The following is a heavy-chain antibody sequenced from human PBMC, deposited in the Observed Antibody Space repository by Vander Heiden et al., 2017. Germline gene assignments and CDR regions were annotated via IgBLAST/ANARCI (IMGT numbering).Heavy chain of an antibody. Sequence: GSLRLTFAASGFTFSGRWMSWVRQAPGKGLEWVANIKEDGGEKGYVDYVKGRFNISRDNAKNSLYVQMGSLKAEDTAVYYCARVGRSGNFDYWGQGTLVTVSS. CDR2: IKEDGGEK. D-gene: IGHD6-13*01. V-gene: IGHV3-7*01. J-gene: IGHJ4*02. CDR3: ARVGRSGNFDY. CDR1: GFTFSGRW.